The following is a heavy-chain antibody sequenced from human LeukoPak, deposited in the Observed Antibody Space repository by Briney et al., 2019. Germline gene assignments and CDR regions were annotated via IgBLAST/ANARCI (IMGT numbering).Heavy chain of an antibody. CDR2: IYYSGST. V-gene: IGHV4-39*01. D-gene: IGHD6-13*01. CDR1: GGSISSSSYY. CDR3: ARVSSSSWYRSDWFDP. J-gene: IGHJ5*02. Sequence: SETLSLTCTVPGGSISSSSYYWGWIRQPPGKGLEWIGSIYYSGSTYYNPSLKSRVTISVDTSKNQFSLKLSSVTAADTAVYYCARVSSSSWYRSDWFDPWGQGTLVTVSS.